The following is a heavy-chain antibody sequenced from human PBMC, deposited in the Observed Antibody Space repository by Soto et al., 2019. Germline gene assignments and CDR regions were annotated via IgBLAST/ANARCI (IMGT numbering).Heavy chain of an antibody. CDR3: AKDSGVYYYDSSGYWYFDL. CDR2: ISGSGGST. V-gene: IGHV3-23*01. CDR1: GFTFSSYA. J-gene: IGHJ2*01. D-gene: IGHD3-22*01. Sequence: PGGSLRLSCAASGFTFSSYAMSWVRQAPGKGLEWVSAISGSGGSTYYADSVKGRFTISRDNSKNTLYLQMNSLRAEDTAVYYCAKDSGVYYYDSSGYWYFDLWGRGTLVTVSS.